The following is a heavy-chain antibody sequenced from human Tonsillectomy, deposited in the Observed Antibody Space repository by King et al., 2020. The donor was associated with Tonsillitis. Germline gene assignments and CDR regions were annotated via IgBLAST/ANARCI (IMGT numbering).Heavy chain of an antibody. V-gene: IGHV3-15*01. D-gene: IGHD3-22*01. CDR3: TTEGYYDSTDHYQKLAY. Sequence: VQLVESGGGLVKPGGSLRLSCAASGFTFSYAWVSWVRQAPGKGLEWVGRIKSKTDGGTTDYAAPVKGRFTISRDDSKNTLYLQMNSLKTEDKAVYYCTTEGYYDSTDHYQKLAYWGQGTLVTVSS. CDR2: IKSKTDGGTT. CDR1: GFTFSYAW. J-gene: IGHJ4*02.